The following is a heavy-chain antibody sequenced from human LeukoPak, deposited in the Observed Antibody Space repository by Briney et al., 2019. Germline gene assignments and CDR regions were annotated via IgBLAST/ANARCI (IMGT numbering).Heavy chain of an antibody. V-gene: IGHV3-21*01. D-gene: IGHD2-21*02. J-gene: IGHJ4*02. Sequence: GGSLRLSCAASGFTFSSYSMNWVRQAPGKGLEWVSSISSSSSYIYYADSVKGRFTISRDNAKNSLYLQMNSLRAEDTAVYYCAGEGVNELAYCGGDCPIDYWGQGTLVTVSS. CDR3: AGEGVNELAYCGGDCPIDY. CDR1: GFTFSSYS. CDR2: ISSSSSYI.